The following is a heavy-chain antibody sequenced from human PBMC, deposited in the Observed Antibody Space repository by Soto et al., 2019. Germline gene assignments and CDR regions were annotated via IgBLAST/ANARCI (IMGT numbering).Heavy chain of an antibody. Sequence: SQTLSLTCDISGDSVSSNSAAWNWIRQTPSRGLEWLGRTYYRSKWSISVKSRVTVNPDTFKNQFSLQLNSVTPEDTAAYYCARGSWDDVSGHYYMDVWGKGTTDTVSS. V-gene: IGHV6-1*01. CDR3: ARGSWDDVSGHYYMDV. J-gene: IGHJ6*03. CDR2: TYYRSKWS. CDR1: GDSVSSNSAA. D-gene: IGHD1-1*01.